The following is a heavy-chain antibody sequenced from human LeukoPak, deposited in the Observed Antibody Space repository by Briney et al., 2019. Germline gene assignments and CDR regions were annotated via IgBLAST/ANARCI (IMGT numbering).Heavy chain of an antibody. Sequence: PGGSLRLSCAASGFTFSSYAMNWVRQAPGKGLEWVSGISGGGGSTDYADSVKGRFTISRDNSKNALYLQMNSLRAEDTAVYYCAKESFIPYYYDSSGYVDYWGQGTLVTVSS. J-gene: IGHJ4*02. CDR2: ISGGGGST. V-gene: IGHV3-23*01. D-gene: IGHD3-22*01. CDR3: AKESFIPYYYDSSGYVDY. CDR1: GFTFSSYA.